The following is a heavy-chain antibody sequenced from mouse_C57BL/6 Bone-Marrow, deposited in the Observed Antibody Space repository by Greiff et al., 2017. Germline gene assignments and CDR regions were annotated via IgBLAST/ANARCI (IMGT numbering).Heavy chain of an antibody. D-gene: IGHD2-4*01. J-gene: IGHJ2*01. CDR1: GFTFSSYA. V-gene: IGHV5-4*01. CDR3: ARDDYDPFDY. Sequence: EVMLVESGGGLVKPGGSLKLSCAASGFTFSSYAMSWVRQTPEKRLEWVATISDGGSYTYYPDNVKGRFTISRDNAKNNLYLQMSHLKSEDTAMXYCARDDYDPFDYWGQGTTLTVSS. CDR2: ISDGGSYT.